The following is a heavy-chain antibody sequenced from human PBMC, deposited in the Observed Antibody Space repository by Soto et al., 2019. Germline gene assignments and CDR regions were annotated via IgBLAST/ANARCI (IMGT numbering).Heavy chain of an antibody. CDR2: IYYSGST. J-gene: IGHJ6*02. CDR3: TRDSSSWYYYYGMAV. Sequence: QVQLHESGPGLVKPSQTLSLTCTVSGGSISSGDYYWSWIRQPPGKGLEWIGYIYYSGSTYYNPSLKSRVTISVDTSKSQFALKLSSVTAADTAVYYCTRDSSSWYYYYGMAVWGQGTTVTVSS. D-gene: IGHD6-13*01. CDR1: GGSISSGDYY. V-gene: IGHV4-30-4*01.